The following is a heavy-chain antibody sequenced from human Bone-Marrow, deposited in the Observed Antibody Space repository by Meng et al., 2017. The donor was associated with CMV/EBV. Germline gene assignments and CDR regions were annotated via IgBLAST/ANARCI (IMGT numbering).Heavy chain of an antibody. CDR3: ARGTRPGYYDFWSGYYSGGYYYGMDV. J-gene: IGHJ6*02. V-gene: IGHV3-7*01. CDR1: GFTFSSHW. Sequence: GESLKISCAASGFTFSSHWMCWVRQAPGKGLEWVANIKADGSEKYYVDSVKGRFTVSRDNAKNSLYLQMNSLRAEDTAVYYCARGTRPGYYDFWSGYYSGGYYYGMDVWGQGTTVTVSS. CDR2: IKADGSEK. D-gene: IGHD3-3*01.